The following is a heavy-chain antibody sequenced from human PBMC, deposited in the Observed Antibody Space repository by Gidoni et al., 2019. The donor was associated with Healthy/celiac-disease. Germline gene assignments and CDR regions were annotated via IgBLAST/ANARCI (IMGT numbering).Heavy chain of an antibody. CDR2: IIPIFGTA. Sequence: QVQLVQSGAEVKKPGSSVKVSCKASGGTFSSYAISWVRQAPGQGLEWMGGIIPIFGTANYAQKFQGRVTITADKSTSTAYMELSSLRSEDTAVYYCARRKPAAAGTSQWFDPWGQGTLVTVSS. CDR1: GGTFSSYA. J-gene: IGHJ5*02. D-gene: IGHD6-13*01. CDR3: ARRKPAAAGTSQWFDP. V-gene: IGHV1-69*06.